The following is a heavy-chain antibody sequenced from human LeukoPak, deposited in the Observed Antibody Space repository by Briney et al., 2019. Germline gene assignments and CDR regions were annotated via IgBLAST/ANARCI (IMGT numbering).Heavy chain of an antibody. V-gene: IGHV4-30-2*01. CDR3: ARDGLRLGELSLN. J-gene: IGHJ4*02. D-gene: IGHD3-16*02. Sequence: SQTLSLTCAVSGGSISSGGYSWSWIRQPPGKGLEGIGYIYHSGSTYYNPSLKSRVTISVDRSKNQFSLKLSSVTGADTAVYYCARDGLRLGELSLNWGQGTLVTVSS. CDR1: GGSISSGGYS. CDR2: IYHSGST.